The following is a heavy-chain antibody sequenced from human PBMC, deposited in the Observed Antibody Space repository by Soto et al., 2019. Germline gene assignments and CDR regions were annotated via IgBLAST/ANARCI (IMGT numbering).Heavy chain of an antibody. CDR3: ARDRLMATAGTARHYFGLDV. D-gene: IGHD5-18*01. J-gene: IGHJ6*02. CDR2: IYYSGST. CDR1: GGSIRSGGDY. Sequence: QVQLQESGPGLVKPSQNLSLTCTVSGGSIRSGGDYWSWVRQSPRRGLEWIGNIYYSGSTYYNPSLKSRLTISVDTAKNQFSLNLSSVTAAEKAVYYCARDRLMATAGTARHYFGLDVWGQGTPVTVYS. V-gene: IGHV4-31*03.